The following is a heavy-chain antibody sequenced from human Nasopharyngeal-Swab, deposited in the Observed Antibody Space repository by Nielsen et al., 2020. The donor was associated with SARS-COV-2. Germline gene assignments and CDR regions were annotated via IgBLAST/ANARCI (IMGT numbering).Heavy chain of an antibody. CDR3: ARDRTDYDILTGWSYYGMDV. J-gene: IGHJ6*02. CDR2: IYYSRST. V-gene: IGHV4-31*02. D-gene: IGHD3-9*01. Sequence: WIRQPPGKGLEWIGYIYYSRSTYYNPSLKSRVTISVDTSKNQFSLKLSSVTAADTAVYYCARDRTDYDILTGWSYYGMDVWGQGTTVTVSS.